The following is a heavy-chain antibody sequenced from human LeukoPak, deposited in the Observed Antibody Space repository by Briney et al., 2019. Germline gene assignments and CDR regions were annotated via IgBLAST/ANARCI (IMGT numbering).Heavy chain of an antibody. CDR1: GGSISSYY. D-gene: IGHD6-13*01. J-gene: IGHJ4*02. CDR3: ARDLYSSSWCAFDY. V-gene: IGHV4-4*07. CDR2: IYTSGST. Sequence: PSETLSLTCTVSGGSISSYYWSWIRQPAGKGLEWIGRIYTSGSTNYNPSLKSRVTMSVDTSKNQFSLKLSSVTAADTAVYYCARDLYSSSWCAFDYWGQGTLVTVSS.